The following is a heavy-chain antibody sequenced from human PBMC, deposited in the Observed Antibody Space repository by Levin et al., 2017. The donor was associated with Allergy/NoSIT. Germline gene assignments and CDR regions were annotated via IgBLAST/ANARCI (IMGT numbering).Heavy chain of an antibody. CDR3: ARTKYSSSSDWFDL. V-gene: IGHV1-46*01. Sequence: ASVKVSCKASGYAFPDYHLHWVRQVPGRGLEWMATINPSGGATSYPQKFQGRVTMTSDRFTSTVYMEMTNVRSEDTALYFCARTKYSSSSDWFDLWGQGTQVTVSS. D-gene: IGHD1-26*01. CDR2: INPSGGAT. CDR1: GYAFPDYH. J-gene: IGHJ5*02.